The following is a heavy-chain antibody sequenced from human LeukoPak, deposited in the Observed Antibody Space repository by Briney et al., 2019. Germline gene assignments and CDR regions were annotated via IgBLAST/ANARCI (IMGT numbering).Heavy chain of an antibody. CDR1: GGSFSGYY. CDR2: INHSGST. CDR3: ARGSAVARQYYYYYMDV. Sequence: SETLSLTCAVYGGSFSGYYWSWIRQPPGKGLEWIGEINHSGSTNYNPSLKSRVTISVDTSKNQFSLKLSSVPAADTAVYYCARGSAVARQYYYYYMDVWGKGTTVTVSS. D-gene: IGHD6-19*01. J-gene: IGHJ6*03. V-gene: IGHV4-34*01.